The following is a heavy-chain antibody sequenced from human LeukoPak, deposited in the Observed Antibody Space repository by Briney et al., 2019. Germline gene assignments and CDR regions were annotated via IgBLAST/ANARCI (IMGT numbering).Heavy chain of an antibody. CDR2: ISYDGSNK. J-gene: IGHJ4*02. D-gene: IGHD3-16*01. V-gene: IGHV3-30-3*01. CDR1: GFTFSSYA. CDR3: AKEETITFGGDPAY. Sequence: PGRSLRLSCAASGFTFSSYAMHWVRQAPSKGLEWVAVISYDGSNKYYADSVKGRFTISRDNSKNTLYLQMNSLRAEDTAVYYCAKEETITFGGDPAYWGQGTLVTVSS.